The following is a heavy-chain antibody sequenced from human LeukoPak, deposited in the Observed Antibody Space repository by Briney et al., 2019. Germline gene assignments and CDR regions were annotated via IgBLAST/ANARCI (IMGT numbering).Heavy chain of an antibody. J-gene: IGHJ4*02. V-gene: IGHV3-66*01. D-gene: IGHD3-22*01. CDR3: ASSRYYYDSSDGDY. Sequence: PGGSLRLSCAASGFTVSSNYMSWVRQAPGKGLEWVSVIYSGGSTYYADSVKGRFTISRDNSKNTLYLQMNSLRAEDTAVYYCASSRYYYDSSDGDYWGQGTLVTVSS. CDR2: IYSGGST. CDR1: GFTVSSNY.